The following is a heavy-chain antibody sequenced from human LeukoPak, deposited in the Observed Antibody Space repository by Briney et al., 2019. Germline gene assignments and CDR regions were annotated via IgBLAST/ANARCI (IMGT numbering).Heavy chain of an antibody. Sequence: ASVKVSCKASGGIFSSYAISWVRQAPGQGLEWMGWISPYNGKTKFAQNVQGRVTMTTDTSTSTAYMELRSLRSDDTAVYYCARDSGLIQGVDIWGQGTTVTVSS. CDR3: ARDSGLIQGVDI. D-gene: IGHD3-16*01. CDR2: ISPYNGKT. CDR1: GGIFSSYA. J-gene: IGHJ3*02. V-gene: IGHV1-18*01.